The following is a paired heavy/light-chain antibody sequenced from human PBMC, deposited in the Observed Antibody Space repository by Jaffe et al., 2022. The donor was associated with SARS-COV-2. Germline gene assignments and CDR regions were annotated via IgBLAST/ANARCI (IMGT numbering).Heavy chain of an antibody. CDR1: GYTFTTFA. Sequence: QVQLVQSGSEVEKPGASVKISCKASGYTFTTFALAWVRQAPGQGLEWLGWINTNTGNPTYAQGFTGRLVFSLETSLTTAYLQISSLKAEDTATYYCARYFTYYYYYMDVWGKGTTVTVSS. D-gene: IGHD3-9*01. J-gene: IGHJ6*03. CDR2: INTNTGNP. V-gene: IGHV7-4-1*02. CDR3: ARYFTYYYYYMDV.
Light chain of an antibody. Sequence: EIVLTQSPGTLSLSPGERATLSCRASQSVSSSYLGWYRQNAGQAPSLLIYGVSRRATGIPDRFSGSGSGTDFTLTINRLEPEDFAVYYCHHSDDSVGTFGQGTKLEIK. V-gene: IGKV3-20*01. CDR3: HHSDDSVGT. CDR2: GVS. CDR1: QSVSSSY. J-gene: IGKJ1*01.